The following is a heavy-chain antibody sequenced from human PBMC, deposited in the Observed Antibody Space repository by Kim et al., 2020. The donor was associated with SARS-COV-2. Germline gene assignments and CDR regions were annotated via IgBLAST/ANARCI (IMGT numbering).Heavy chain of an antibody. Sequence: TYYADSVKGRFTISRDNSKNTLYLQMNSLRAEDTAVYYCARVLDSGYLDYWGQGTLVTVSS. V-gene: IGHV3-53*01. CDR3: ARVLDSGYLDY. J-gene: IGHJ4*02. D-gene: IGHD3-22*01. CDR2: T.